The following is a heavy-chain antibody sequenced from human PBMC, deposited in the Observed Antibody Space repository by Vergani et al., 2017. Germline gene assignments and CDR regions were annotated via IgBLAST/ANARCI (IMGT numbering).Heavy chain of an antibody. V-gene: IGHV3-21*01. D-gene: IGHD5-24*01. CDR1: GFTFSSYS. CDR2: ISSSISYI. CDR3: ARGRDSYKNGGNFLDY. Sequence: EVQLVESGGGLVKPGGSLRLSCAASGFTFSSYSMNWVRQAPGKGLEWVSSISSSISYIYYADSVKGRFTISRDNAKTSLYLQMNSLRAEDTAVYYCARGRDSYKNGGNFLDYWGQGTLVTVSS. J-gene: IGHJ4*02.